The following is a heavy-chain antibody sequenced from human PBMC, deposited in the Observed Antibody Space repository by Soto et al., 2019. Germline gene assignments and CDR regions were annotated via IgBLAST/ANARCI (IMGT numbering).Heavy chain of an antibody. CDR2: IYHSGNT. CDR1: GDSISNYY. J-gene: IGHJ4*02. D-gene: IGHD6-13*01. CDR3: ARDQGIASSGPFDY. Sequence: TSETLSLTCPVSGDSISNYYWSWIRQAPGKGLEWIGFIYHSGNTNYNPSLKSRVTMSIDTSKSQFSLKLNSVTAADTAVYYCARDQGIASSGPFDYWGPGTLVTVSS. V-gene: IGHV4-59*01.